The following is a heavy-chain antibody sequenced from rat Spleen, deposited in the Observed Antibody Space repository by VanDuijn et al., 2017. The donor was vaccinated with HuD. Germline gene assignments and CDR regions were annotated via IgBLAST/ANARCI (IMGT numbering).Heavy chain of an antibody. D-gene: IGHD1-4*01. CDR3: ARPDGYTYVMDA. J-gene: IGHJ4*01. CDR2: ISYDGTAT. V-gene: IGHV5-29*01. Sequence: EVQLVESGGGLVQPGGSLKLSCAASGFTFSNYGMAWVRQTPTNGLEWVASISYDGTATYYRDSVKGRFTLSRDNAKSTLYLQMGSLRSEDTATYYCARPDGYTYVMDAWGQGVMVTVSS. CDR1: GFTFSNYG.